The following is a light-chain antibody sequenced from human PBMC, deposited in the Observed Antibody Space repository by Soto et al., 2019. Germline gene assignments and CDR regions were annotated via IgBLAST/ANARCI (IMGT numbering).Light chain of an antibody. J-gene: IGLJ3*02. CDR3: SSYTNKDTLL. Sequence: QSALTEPASVSGSPGQSITISCTRTSSDVGGYDHVSWYQQHPGKAPKLIIYDVTVRPSGISRRFSGSKSDNTASLAFSGLQPEDEADYYSSSYTNKDTLLFGGGTKLTVL. V-gene: IGLV2-14*03. CDR1: SSDVGGYDH. CDR2: DVT.